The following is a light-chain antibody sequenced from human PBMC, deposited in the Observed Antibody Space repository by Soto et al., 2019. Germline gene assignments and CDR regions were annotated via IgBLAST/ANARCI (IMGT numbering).Light chain of an antibody. J-gene: IGKJ1*01. Sequence: DIQMTQSPSTLSASVGDRVTITCRASQSVDRWLAWYQQRPGKAPKALIYKASNLESGVPSRFSGSGSRTAFTLTSTSLHPGDIATYYCQQYATLVTFGQGTMVEMK. V-gene: IGKV1-5*03. CDR3: QQYATLVT. CDR1: QSVDRW. CDR2: KAS.